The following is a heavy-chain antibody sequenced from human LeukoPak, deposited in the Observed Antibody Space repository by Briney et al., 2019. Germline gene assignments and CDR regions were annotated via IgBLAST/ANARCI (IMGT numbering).Heavy chain of an antibody. CDR2: INYSGGT. J-gene: IGHJ4*02. CDR3: ARLWSTDSGGGTCPHQPNY. CDR1: GYSISSGYY. V-gene: IGHV4-38-2*02. Sequence: PSETLSLTCTVSGYSISSGYYWGWIRQPPGKGLEWIGSINYSGGTHYNPSLKSRVTISADKSKNQSSLKLRSVTAADTAVYYCARLWSTDSGGGTCPHQPNYWGQGILVTVSS. D-gene: IGHD2-15*01.